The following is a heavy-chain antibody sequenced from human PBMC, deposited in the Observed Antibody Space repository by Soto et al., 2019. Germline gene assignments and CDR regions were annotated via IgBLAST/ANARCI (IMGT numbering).Heavy chain of an antibody. CDR1: GVSLTSGNW. Sequence: LSLTCTVSGVSLTSGNWWTWVRQSPQRGLEYIGEIFHDGTANYYPSFERRVAMSVDTSRNQFSLKLTSVTAADTAVYFCARLVYDTRLNYMYFDFWGPGTLVTVSS. V-gene: IGHV4-4*01. CDR3: ARLVYDTRLNYMYFDF. J-gene: IGHJ4*02. CDR2: IFHDGTA. D-gene: IGHD3-10*01.